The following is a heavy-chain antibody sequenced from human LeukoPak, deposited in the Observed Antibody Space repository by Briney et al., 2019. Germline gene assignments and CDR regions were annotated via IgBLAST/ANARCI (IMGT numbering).Heavy chain of an antibody. CDR1: GGSFSRYY. D-gene: IGHD2-2*02. CDR3: ARVQRYCSSTSCYTYWFDY. CDR2: INHSGST. J-gene: IGHJ4*02. V-gene: IGHV4-34*01. Sequence: SETLSLTCAVYGGSFSRYYWSWIRQPPGKGLEWIGEINHSGSTNYNPSLKSRVTISVDTSKNQFSLKLSSVTAADTAVYYCARVQRYCSSTSCYTYWFDYWGQGTLVTVSS.